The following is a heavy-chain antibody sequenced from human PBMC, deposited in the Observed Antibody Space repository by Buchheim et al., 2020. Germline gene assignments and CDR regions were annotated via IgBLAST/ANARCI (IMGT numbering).Heavy chain of an antibody. CDR2: ISSSSSYI. CDR3: ARDGYRSKTDYYGMDV. J-gene: IGHJ6*02. CDR1: GFTFSSYS. V-gene: IGHV3-21*01. Sequence: EVQLVESGGGLVKPGGSLRLSCAASGFTFSSYSMNWVRQAPGKGLEWVSSISSSSSYIYYADPVKGRFTISRDNAKNSLYLQMNSLRAEDTAVYYCARDGYRSKTDYYGMDVWGQGTT. D-gene: IGHD6-13*01.